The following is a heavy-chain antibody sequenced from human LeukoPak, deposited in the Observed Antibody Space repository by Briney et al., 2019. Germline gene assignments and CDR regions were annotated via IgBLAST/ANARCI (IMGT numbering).Heavy chain of an antibody. CDR2: INPNSGGT. D-gene: IGHD3-22*01. J-gene: IGHJ4*02. V-gene: IGHV1-2*06. Sequence: VASVKVSCKASGYTLTDYYMHWVRQAPGQGLEWMGRINPNSGGTNYAQKFQGRVTMTRDTSISTVYMELSRLRSDDTAVYYCGRVGYYESSGYYEYWGQGTLVTVSS. CDR3: GRVGYYESSGYYEY. CDR1: GYTLTDYY.